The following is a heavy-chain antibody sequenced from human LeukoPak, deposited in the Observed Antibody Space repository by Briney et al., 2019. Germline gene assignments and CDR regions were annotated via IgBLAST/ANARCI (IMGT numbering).Heavy chain of an antibody. D-gene: IGHD6-19*01. J-gene: IGHJ4*02. CDR1: GGSMINYY. Sequence: SETLSLTCTVSGGSMINYYWSWIRLTPGKGLEWIAYAYHTGHTHYNPSLKSRATISLDTSKNQVSLKVNSVTAADTAVYHCARHPFSAPFDYWGQGTLVTVSS. CDR3: ARHPFSAPFDY. CDR2: AYHTGHT. V-gene: IGHV4-59*08.